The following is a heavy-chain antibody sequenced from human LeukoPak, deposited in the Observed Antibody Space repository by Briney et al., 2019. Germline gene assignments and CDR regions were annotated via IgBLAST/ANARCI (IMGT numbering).Heavy chain of an antibody. J-gene: IGHJ6*03. CDR1: GGSISYYY. D-gene: IGHD2-15*01. CDR3: SRTTEGYCRGRSCYSYYYYMDV. V-gene: IGHV4-59*01. CDR2: IYYSGST. Sequence: SETLSLTCTVSGGSISYYYWSWIRQPPGTGLEWIGYIYYSGSTNYNPSLKSRVTISVDTSKNQFSLKLSSVTAADTAVYYCSRTTEGYCRGRSCYSYYYYMDVWGKGTTVTVSS.